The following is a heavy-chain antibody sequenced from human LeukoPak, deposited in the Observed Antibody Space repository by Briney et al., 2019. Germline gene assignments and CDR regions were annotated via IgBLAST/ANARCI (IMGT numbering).Heavy chain of an antibody. V-gene: IGHV3-53*01. CDR2: IYPAGTT. CDR3: AREQNYWFGP. D-gene: IGHD1-7*01. Sequence: GGSLRLSCAASGFTVSNSYMTWVRQAPGKGLEYVSFIYPAGTTSYADSVKGRFTISRDSSKNTLYLQMNSLRAAVTAVYYCAREQNYWFGPWGRGSLVTVSS. CDR1: GFTVSNSY. J-gene: IGHJ5*02.